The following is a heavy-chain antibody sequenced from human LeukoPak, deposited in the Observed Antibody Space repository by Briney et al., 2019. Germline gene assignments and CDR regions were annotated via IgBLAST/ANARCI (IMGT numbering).Heavy chain of an antibody. CDR1: GGSISSGGYY. V-gene: IGHV4-31*03. CDR3: ARMVRGVMDPRFDY. CDR2: IYYSGST. D-gene: IGHD3-10*01. J-gene: IGHJ4*02. Sequence: SQTLSLTCTVSGGSISSGGYYWSWIRQHPGKGLEWIGYIYYSGSTYYNPSLKSRVTISVDTSKNQFSLKLSSVTAADTAVFYCARMVRGVMDPRFDYWGQGTLVTVSS.